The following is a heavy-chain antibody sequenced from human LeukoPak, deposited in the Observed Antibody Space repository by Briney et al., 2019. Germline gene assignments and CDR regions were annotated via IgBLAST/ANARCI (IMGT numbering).Heavy chain of an antibody. CDR2: VGTDSDT. D-gene: IGHD6-13*01. Sequence: GGSLRLSCAASGFTYRTSAFSWVRQSPGRGLEWVSTVGTDSDTYYADSVKGRFTISRDNSKNAVYLQMTGLRADDTAVYYCAKKTPGIHPFDSWGQGTLVTVSP. J-gene: IGHJ4*02. CDR3: AKKTPGIHPFDS. V-gene: IGHV3-23*01. CDR1: GFTYRTSA.